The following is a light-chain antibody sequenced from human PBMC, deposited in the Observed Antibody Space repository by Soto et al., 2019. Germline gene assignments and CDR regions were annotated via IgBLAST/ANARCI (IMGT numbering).Light chain of an antibody. J-gene: IGLJ3*02. CDR2: EDS. V-gene: IGLV2-23*01. Sequence: QSALTQPASVSGSPGQSITISCTGTSSDAGSYNFVSWYQQHPGKAPKVMIYEDSKRPSGVSNRFSGSKSGNTASLTISGLQAEDAADYYCCSYASSSTYWVFGGGTKLTVL. CDR3: CSYASSSTYWV. CDR1: SSDAGSYNF.